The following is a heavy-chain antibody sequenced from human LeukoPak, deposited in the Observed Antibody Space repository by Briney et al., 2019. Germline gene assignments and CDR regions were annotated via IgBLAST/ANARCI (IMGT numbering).Heavy chain of an antibody. CDR2: MKRDGGEK. CDR1: TFTFTPGW. J-gene: IGHJ4*02. CDR3: ASLDTAHPSGVH. V-gene: IGHV3-7*01. D-gene: IGHD5-18*01. Sequence: GGSLRLSCEASTFTFTPGWMSWVRQAPGKGLEWVAMMKRDGGEKHYVDSVGGRFTISRDNAKNSLYLQMVSLRDEDTAVYYCASLDTAHPSGVHWGQGTLVTVSS.